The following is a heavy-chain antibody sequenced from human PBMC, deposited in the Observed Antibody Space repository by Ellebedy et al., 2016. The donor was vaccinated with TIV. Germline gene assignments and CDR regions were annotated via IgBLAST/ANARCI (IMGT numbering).Heavy chain of an antibody. J-gene: IGHJ4*02. Sequence: PGGSLRLSCAASGFTFISYWMSWVRQAPGKGLEWVANINQDGSDEYYVDSVKGRFTISRDNAKNSLYLQMNSLRAEDTAMYYCARDVAPVGQVTFDCWGQGTLVTVSS. CDR3: ARDVAPVGQVTFDC. CDR2: INQDGSDE. D-gene: IGHD2-21*02. V-gene: IGHV3-7*03. CDR1: GFTFISYW.